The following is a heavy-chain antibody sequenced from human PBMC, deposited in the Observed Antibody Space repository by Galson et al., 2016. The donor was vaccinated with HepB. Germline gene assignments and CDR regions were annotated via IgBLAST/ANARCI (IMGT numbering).Heavy chain of an antibody. CDR1: GGSISNYY. Sequence: SETLSLTCTVSGGSISNYYCSWIRQPPGKGLEWIGYISYSGITNYNPSLKSRVSMSVDTSKNQFSLKRSSVTAADTAVYYCARDYYDTNGYFYYFDFWGQGTLVTVSS. CDR3: ARDYYDTNGYFYYFDF. J-gene: IGHJ4*02. V-gene: IGHV4-59*01. D-gene: IGHD3-22*01. CDR2: ISYSGIT.